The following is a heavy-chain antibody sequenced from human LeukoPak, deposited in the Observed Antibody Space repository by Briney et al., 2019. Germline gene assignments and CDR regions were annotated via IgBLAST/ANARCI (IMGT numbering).Heavy chain of an antibody. D-gene: IGHD3-10*01. CDR3: ARGVTMVRGVNTFDY. CDR1: GGPISSGGYS. Sequence: PSQTLSLTCAVSGGPISSGGYSWSWIRQPPGKGLEWIGYIYHSGSTYYNPSLKSRVTISVDRSKNQFSLKLSSVTAADTAVYYCARGVTMVRGVNTFDYWGQGTLVTVSS. CDR2: IYHSGST. J-gene: IGHJ4*02. V-gene: IGHV4-30-2*01.